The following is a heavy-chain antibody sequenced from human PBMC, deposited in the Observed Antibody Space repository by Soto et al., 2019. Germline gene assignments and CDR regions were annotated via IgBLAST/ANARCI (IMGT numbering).Heavy chain of an antibody. D-gene: IGHD1-1*01. J-gene: IGHJ3*02. CDR2: MSHSGGT. Sequence: QVQLQQWGAGLLKPSETLSLTCAVYGGFVSSGSYSWRWIRQPPGKGLEWIGEMSHSGGTHFNPSLKSRVTISVDTSKNQFSLKMSSVTAADTALYYCARVERGTATTVVDAFDIWGPGTMVTVSS. CDR1: GGFVSSGSYS. CDR3: ARVERGTATTVVDAFDI. V-gene: IGHV4-34*01.